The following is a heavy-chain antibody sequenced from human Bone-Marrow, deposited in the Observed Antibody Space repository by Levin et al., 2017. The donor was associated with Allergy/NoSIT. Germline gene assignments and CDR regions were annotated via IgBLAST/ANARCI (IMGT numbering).Heavy chain of an antibody. CDR1: GYKFTSSY. CDR2: IDPSGGTT. CDR3: ATCSGYYYLSQFDY. Sequence: GESLKISCKASGYKFTSSYMHWVRQTPGQGPEWVGMIDPSGGTTTYAQNFKGRVTMTRDTSTSTVYMELTNLKSDDTAVYYCATCSGYYYLSQFDYWGQGALVTVSS. J-gene: IGHJ4*02. D-gene: IGHD3-22*01. V-gene: IGHV1-46*01.